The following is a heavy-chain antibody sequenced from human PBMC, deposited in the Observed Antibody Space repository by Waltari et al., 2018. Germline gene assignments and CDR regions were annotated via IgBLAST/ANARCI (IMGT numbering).Heavy chain of an antibody. V-gene: IGHV3-7*01. D-gene: IGHD2-2*01. CDR3: ARPRSTYNYSMDV. Sequence: EVQLVESGGGLVQPGGSLRLSCAASGFTFSNYWMSWVRQVPGKGLEWVANIKQDGSEKYYVDSVKGRFTISRDNAKNSLYLQMSSLRAEDTAVFYCARPRSTYNYSMDVWGQGTTVTVSS. J-gene: IGHJ6*02. CDR1: GFTFSNYW. CDR2: IKQDGSEK.